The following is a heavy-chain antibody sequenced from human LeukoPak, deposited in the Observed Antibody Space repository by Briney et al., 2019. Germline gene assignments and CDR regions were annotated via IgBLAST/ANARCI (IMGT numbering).Heavy chain of an antibody. V-gene: IGHV4-59*01. J-gene: IGHJ2*01. CDR1: GGSINSYY. D-gene: IGHD4-23*01. CDR2: IYYSGST. CDR3: ARIRPTVVPGGWYYDL. Sequence: PSETLSHTCTVSGGSINSYYWSWIRQPPGKALEWVGYIYYSGSTNYNPSLKSRLTISVDTSKNQFSLKLSSVTAADTAVYYCARIRPTVVPGGWYYDLWGRGTLVTVSS.